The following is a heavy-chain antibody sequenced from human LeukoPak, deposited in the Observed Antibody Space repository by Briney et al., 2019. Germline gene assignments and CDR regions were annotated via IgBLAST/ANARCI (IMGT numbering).Heavy chain of an antibody. CDR2: IYYSGST. CDR1: GGSISSGDYY. J-gene: IGHJ5*02. Sequence: SQTLSLACTVSGGSISSGDYYWSWIRQPPGKGQEWIGYIYYSGSTYYNPSLKSRVTISVDTSKNQFSLKLSSVTAADTAVYYCASTISTSPGWFDPWGQGTLVTVSS. CDR3: ASTISTSPGWFDP. V-gene: IGHV4-30-4*08. D-gene: IGHD3-3*01.